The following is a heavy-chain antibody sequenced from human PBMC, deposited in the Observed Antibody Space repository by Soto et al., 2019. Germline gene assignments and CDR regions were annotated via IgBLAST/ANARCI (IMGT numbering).Heavy chain of an antibody. CDR1: GGSIISYY. Sequence: SETLSLTCSVAGGSIISYYWSWIRQPPGKGLEWIGYIYYSGITNYNPSLKSRVTISVDTSKKQFSLKLSSVTAADTAVYYCARHPRSSFAYWGQGTLVTVSS. CDR2: IYYSGIT. CDR3: ARHPRSSFAY. J-gene: IGHJ4*02. V-gene: IGHV4-59*08.